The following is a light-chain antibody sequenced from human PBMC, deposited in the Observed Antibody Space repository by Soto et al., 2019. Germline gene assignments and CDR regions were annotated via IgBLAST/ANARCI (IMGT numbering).Light chain of an antibody. CDR2: GVS. CDR3: QQYSPSPLT. CDR1: QSVSSNY. Sequence: EVVLTQSPGTLSLSPGERATLSCRASQSVSSNYLAWYQQKPGQAPRLLIYGVSTRATCIPYRFSGMGSGAGFSPPLTRLEPQDFAMYNPQQYSPSPLTPGGGPKVDTK. V-gene: IGKV3-20*01. J-gene: IGKJ4*01.